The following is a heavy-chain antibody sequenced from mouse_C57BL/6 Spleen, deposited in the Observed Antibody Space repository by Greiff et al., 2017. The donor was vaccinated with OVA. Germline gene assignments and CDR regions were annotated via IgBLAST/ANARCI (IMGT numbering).Heavy chain of an antibody. D-gene: IGHD2-3*01. J-gene: IGHJ2*01. CDR3: ARGNYDGYYFYYFDY. CDR1: GYTFTSYT. CDR2: INPSSGYT. V-gene: IGHV1-4*01. Sequence: QVQLKESGAELARPGASVKMSCKASGYTFTSYTMHWVKQRPGQGLEWIGYINPSSGYTKYNQKFKDKATLTADKSSSTAYMQLSSLTSEDSAVYYCARGNYDGYYFYYFDYWGQGTTLTVSS.